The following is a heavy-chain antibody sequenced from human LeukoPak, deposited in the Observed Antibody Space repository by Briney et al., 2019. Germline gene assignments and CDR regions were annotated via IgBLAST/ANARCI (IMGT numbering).Heavy chain of an antibody. D-gene: IGHD1-26*01. CDR3: ARDRKWELPIYFDY. Sequence: SVKVSCKASGGTFSSYAISWVRQAPGQGLEWMGRIIPILGTANYAQKFQGRVTITADKSTSTAYMELSSLRSEDTAVYYCARDRKWELPIYFDYWGQGTLVTVSS. CDR2: IIPILGTA. V-gene: IGHV1-69*04. J-gene: IGHJ4*02. CDR1: GGTFSSYA.